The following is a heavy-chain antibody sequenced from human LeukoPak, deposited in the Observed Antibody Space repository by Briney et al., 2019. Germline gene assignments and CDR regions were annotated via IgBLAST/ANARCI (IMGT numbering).Heavy chain of an antibody. CDR1: GFTSSSYW. Sequence: GGSLRLSCAASGFTSSSYWMSWVRQAPGKGLEWVANIKQDGSEKYYVDSVKGRFTISRDNAKNSLYLQMNSLRAEDTAVYYCARLYSSSWYWYFDYWGQGTLVTVSS. CDR3: ARLYSSSWYWYFDY. V-gene: IGHV3-7*01. J-gene: IGHJ4*02. CDR2: IKQDGSEK. D-gene: IGHD6-13*01.